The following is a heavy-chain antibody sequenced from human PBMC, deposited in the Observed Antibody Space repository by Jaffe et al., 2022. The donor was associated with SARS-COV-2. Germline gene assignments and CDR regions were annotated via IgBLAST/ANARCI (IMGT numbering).Heavy chain of an antibody. CDR1: GFTFDDYA. Sequence: EVQLVESGGGLVQPGRSLRLSCAASGFTFDDYAMHWVRQAPGKGLEWVSGISWNSGSIGYADSVKGRFTISRDNAKNSLYLQMNSLRAEDTALYYCAKGKRGMTTALLDVWGQGTTVTVSS. V-gene: IGHV3-9*01. D-gene: IGHD4-4*01. J-gene: IGHJ6*02. CDR3: AKGKRGMTTALLDV. CDR2: ISWNSGSI.